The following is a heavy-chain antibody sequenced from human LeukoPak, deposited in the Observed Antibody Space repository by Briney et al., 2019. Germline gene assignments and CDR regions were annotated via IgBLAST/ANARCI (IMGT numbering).Heavy chain of an antibody. CDR2: ISDSGGRT. Sequence: GGSLRLSCAASGFTFSSYGMSWVRQAPGKGLEWVSAISDSGGRTFYADSVKGRFTISRDNAKNSLYLQMNSPRAEDTAVYYCAELGITMIGGVWGKGTTVTISS. D-gene: IGHD3-10*02. J-gene: IGHJ6*04. CDR3: AELGITMIGGV. V-gene: IGHV3-23*01. CDR1: GFTFSSYG.